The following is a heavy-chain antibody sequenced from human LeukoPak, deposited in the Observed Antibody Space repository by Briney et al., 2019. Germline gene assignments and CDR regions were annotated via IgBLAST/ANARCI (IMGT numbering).Heavy chain of an antibody. J-gene: IGHJ4*02. CDR3: AKVPQGYCSGGSCYTFDY. CDR2: ISYDGSNK. V-gene: IGHV3-30*18. Sequence: GGSLRLSCAASGFTFGNYAMTWVRQAPGKGLEWVAVISYDGSNKYYADSVKGRFTISRDNSKNTLYLQMNSLRAEDTAVYYCAKVPQGYCSGGSCYTFDYWGQGTLVTVSS. CDR1: GFTFGNYA. D-gene: IGHD2-15*01.